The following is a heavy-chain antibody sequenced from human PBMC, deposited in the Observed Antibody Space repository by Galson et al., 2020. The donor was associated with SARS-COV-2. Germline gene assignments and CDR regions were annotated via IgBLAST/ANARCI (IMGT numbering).Heavy chain of an antibody. J-gene: IGHJ6*03. Sequence: GGSLRLSCAASGFTFSSYAMHWVRQAPGKGLEWVAVISYDGSNKYYADSVKGRFTISRDNSKNTLYLQTNSLRAEDTAVYYCARDGNYYDSSGYYYPIYYYYYMDVWGKGTTVTVSS. CDR1: GFTFSSYA. CDR2: ISYDGSNK. V-gene: IGHV3-30-3*01. D-gene: IGHD3-22*01. CDR3: ARDGNYYDSSGYYYPIYYYYYMDV.